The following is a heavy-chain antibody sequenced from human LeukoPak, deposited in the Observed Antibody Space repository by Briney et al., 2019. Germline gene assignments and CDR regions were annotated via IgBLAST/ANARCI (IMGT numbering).Heavy chain of an antibody. CDR2: ISDNGERT. J-gene: IGHJ4*02. D-gene: IGHD2-8*02. CDR1: GFTFSTYG. Sequence: TGGSLRLSCAVSGFTFSTYGMNWVRQAPGKGLEWVSAISDNGERTYYADSVKGRFTISRDNSKSTLYLQMNSLRAEDTAVYYCAKERGVSKPFDYWGQGTPVTVSS. V-gene: IGHV3-23*01. CDR3: AKERGVSKPFDY.